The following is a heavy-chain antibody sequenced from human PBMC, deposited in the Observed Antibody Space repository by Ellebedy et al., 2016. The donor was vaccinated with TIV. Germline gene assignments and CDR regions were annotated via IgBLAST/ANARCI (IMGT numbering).Heavy chain of an antibody. Sequence: SETLSLXXTVSGGSISSYYWSWIRQSPGKGLEWIGYVYYSGNTDYNPSLRGRVTMSVDTSKDQFSLRLSSVTATDTAVYFCARLRQSRDRSHWYFDLWGRGTLVTVSS. CDR3: ARLRQSRDRSHWYFDL. J-gene: IGHJ2*01. CDR2: VYYSGNT. CDR1: GGSISSYY. D-gene: IGHD1-14*01. V-gene: IGHV4-59*12.